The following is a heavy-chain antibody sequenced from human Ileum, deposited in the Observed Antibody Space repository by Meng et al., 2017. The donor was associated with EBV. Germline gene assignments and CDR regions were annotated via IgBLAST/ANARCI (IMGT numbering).Heavy chain of an antibody. CDR3: AYYFVGRGGPGS. J-gene: IGHJ5*02. D-gene: IGHD3-9*01. CDR1: CGPRSSNDYY. Sequence: HLQYPGPGLVQPSMTLSLAVSCSCGPRSSNDYYWSWIRHPPGKGLGWSCCMYDSENAKYNPSLNSRGTISIDTTRNHFVLKLTSVTAADTAVYYCAYYFVGRGGPGSWGQGTLVTVSS. V-gene: IGHV4-61*03. CDR2: MYDSENA.